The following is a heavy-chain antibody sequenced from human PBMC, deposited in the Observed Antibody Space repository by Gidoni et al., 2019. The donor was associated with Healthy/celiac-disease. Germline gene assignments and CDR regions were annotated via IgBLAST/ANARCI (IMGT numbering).Heavy chain of an antibody. J-gene: IGHJ4*02. Sequence: EVQLVESGGGVVRPGGSLRLSCAASGFTFDDYGMSWVRQAPGKGLEWFSGINWNGGSTGYADSVKGRFTISRDNAKNSLYLQMNSLRAEDTALYYCARVDYYGSGSYYNGVDYWGQGTLVTVSS. CDR3: ARVDYYGSGSYYNGVDY. V-gene: IGHV3-20*04. CDR2: INWNGGST. D-gene: IGHD3-10*01. CDR1: GFTFDDYG.